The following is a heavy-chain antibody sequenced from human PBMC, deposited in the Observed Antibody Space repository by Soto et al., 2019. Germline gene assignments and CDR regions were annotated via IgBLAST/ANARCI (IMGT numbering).Heavy chain of an antibody. CDR3: ARSACSSTSCYFRDYYYYYMDV. V-gene: IGHV4-39*01. Sequence: PSETLSLTCTVSGGSISSSSYYWGWIRQPPGKGLEWIGSIYYSGSTYYNASLKSRVTISVDTSKKQFSLKLSSVTAADTAVYYCARSACSSTSCYFRDYYYYYMDVWGKGTTVTVSS. D-gene: IGHD2-2*01. J-gene: IGHJ6*03. CDR2: IYYSGST. CDR1: GGSISSSSYY.